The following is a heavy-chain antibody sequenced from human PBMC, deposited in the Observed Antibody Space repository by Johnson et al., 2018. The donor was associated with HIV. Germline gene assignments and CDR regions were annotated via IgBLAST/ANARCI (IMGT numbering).Heavy chain of an antibody. CDR2: INWNGGST. Sequence: VQLVESGGGVVRPGGSLRLSCAASGFTLDDYGMSWVRQAPGKGLEWVSGINWNGGSTGYADSVKGRFTISRNNAKNSLYLQMNRLRPEDTALYYCAWVAPMTSDAFDIWGQGTMVTVSS. D-gene: IGHD2-15*01. V-gene: IGHV3-20*04. CDR1: GFTLDDYG. CDR3: AWVAPMTSDAFDI. J-gene: IGHJ3*02.